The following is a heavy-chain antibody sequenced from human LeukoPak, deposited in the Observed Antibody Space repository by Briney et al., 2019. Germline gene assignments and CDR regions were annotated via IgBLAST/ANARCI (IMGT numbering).Heavy chain of an antibody. D-gene: IGHD2-8*01. CDR3: ARQYCTNGVCYSHYYYYGMDV. Sequence: GASVKVSCKASGYTFTSYDINWVRQATGQGLEWMGWMNPNSGNTGYAQKFQGRVTMTRNTSISTAYMELSSLRSKDTAVYYCARQYCTNGVCYSHYYYYGMDVWGQGTTVTVSS. CDR2: MNPNSGNT. V-gene: IGHV1-8*01. CDR1: GYTFTSYD. J-gene: IGHJ6*02.